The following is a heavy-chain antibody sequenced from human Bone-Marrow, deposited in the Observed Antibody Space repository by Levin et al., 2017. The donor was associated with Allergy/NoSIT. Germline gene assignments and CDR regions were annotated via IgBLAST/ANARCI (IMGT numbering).Heavy chain of an antibody. D-gene: IGHD1-1*01. CDR1: GGSIGTYY. V-gene: IGHV4-59*08. Sequence: PSETLSLTCTVSGGSIGTYYWSWIRQTPGKGLEWIGYVYNNGRTSYNPSLESRVTISIDTSKDQFSLKLGSVTVADTAIYYCARSSAWNAPYNYDYYLDVWGKGTTVTVSS. J-gene: IGHJ6*03. CDR3: ARSSAWNAPYNYDYYLDV. CDR2: VYNNGRT.